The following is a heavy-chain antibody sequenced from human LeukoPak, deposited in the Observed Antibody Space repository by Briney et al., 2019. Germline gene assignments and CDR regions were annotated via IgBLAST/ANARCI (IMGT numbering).Heavy chain of an antibody. CDR3: ALMLDTAMVLEGFAFDI. CDR2: INPSGGST. CDR1: GYTFTSYY. J-gene: IGHJ3*02. Sequence: ASVKVSCKASGYTFTSYYLHWVRQAPGQGLEWMGIINPSGGSTNYAQKFQGRVTMTRDTSTSTVYMELSSLRSEDTAVYYCALMLDTAMVLEGFAFDIWGQGTMVTVSS. V-gene: IGHV1-46*01. D-gene: IGHD5-18*01.